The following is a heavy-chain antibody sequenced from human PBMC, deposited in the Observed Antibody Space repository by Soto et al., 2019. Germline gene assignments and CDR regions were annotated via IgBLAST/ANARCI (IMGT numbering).Heavy chain of an antibody. Sequence: QVHLQESGPGLVKPSQTLSLTCTVSGGSLTSNGYYWSWIRQRPEKGLEWLGYIYYSGTTHFNPSLKSRPSISMDTSNNQFSLTLTSVPAADTAVYFCARDLLYRAVVASWGQGTLVTVSA. D-gene: IGHD3-3*01. CDR3: ARDLLYRAVVAS. J-gene: IGHJ3*01. CDR2: IYYSGTT. CDR1: GGSLTSNGYY. V-gene: IGHV4-31*03.